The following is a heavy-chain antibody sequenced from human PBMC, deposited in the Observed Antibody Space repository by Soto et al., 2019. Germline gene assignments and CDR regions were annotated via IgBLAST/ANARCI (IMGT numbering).Heavy chain of an antibody. J-gene: IGHJ4*02. CDR1: GFTFSSYW. V-gene: IGHV3-74*01. Sequence: EVQLVESGGGLVQPGGSLRPSCAASGFTFSSYWMHWVRQAPGKGLVWVSRINSDGSSTSYADSVKGRFTISRDNAKNTLYLQMNSLRAEDTAVYYCVRTSLVVAAATREAYWGQGTLVTVSS. CDR3: VRTSLVVAAATREAY. CDR2: INSDGSST. D-gene: IGHD2-15*01.